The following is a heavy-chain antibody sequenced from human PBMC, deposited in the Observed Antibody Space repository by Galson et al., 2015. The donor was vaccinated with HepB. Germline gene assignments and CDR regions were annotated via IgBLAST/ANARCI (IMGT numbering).Heavy chain of an antibody. CDR1: GGTFSSYT. J-gene: IGHJ6*02. D-gene: IGHD4-17*01. Sequence: SVKVSCKASGGTFSSYTISWVRQAPGQGLEWMGRIIPILGIANYAQKFQGRVTITADKSTSTAYMELSSLRSEDTAVYYCARGTLDYGDYTDRHYYYYGMDVWGQGTTVTVSS. V-gene: IGHV1-69*02. CDR3: ARGTLDYGDYTDRHYYYYGMDV. CDR2: IIPILGIA.